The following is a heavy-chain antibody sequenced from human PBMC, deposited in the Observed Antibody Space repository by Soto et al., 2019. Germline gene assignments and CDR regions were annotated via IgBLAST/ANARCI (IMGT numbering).Heavy chain of an antibody. J-gene: IGHJ4*02. CDR2: ISGSGAGT. Sequence: EVQLLESGGGLVQPGGSRRLSCVVSGFSFNTYSMHWVRQAPGKGLEWVSGISGSGAGTYYAASVQGRFTISRDNSKNTLSLEMNSLRADDTAVYYCAKDRLYGYSPLDYWGQGTLVTVSS. D-gene: IGHD5-18*01. CDR3: AKDRLYGYSPLDY. V-gene: IGHV3-23*01. CDR1: GFSFNTYS.